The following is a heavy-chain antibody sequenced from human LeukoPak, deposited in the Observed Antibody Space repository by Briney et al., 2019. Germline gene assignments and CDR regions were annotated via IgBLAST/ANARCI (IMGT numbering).Heavy chain of an antibody. CDR1: GFTFSSYW. V-gene: IGHV3-7*05. CDR3: ARDPARGTGGYSTVAY. Sequence: GGSLRLSCVASGFTFSSYWMAWVRQAPGKGLEWMAIIKQDGSEKYYADSVKGRFTISRDNAKKSLFLQMNSLRAEDTAVYYCARDPARGTGGYSTVAYWGQGTLVTVSS. CDR2: IKQDGSEK. J-gene: IGHJ4*02. D-gene: IGHD1-26*01.